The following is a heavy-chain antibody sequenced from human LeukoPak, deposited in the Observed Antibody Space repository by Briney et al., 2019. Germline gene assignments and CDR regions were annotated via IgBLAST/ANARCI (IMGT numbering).Heavy chain of an antibody. Sequence: GGSLRLSCAASGFTFSSYSMTWVRQAPGKGLEWVSSFTSGSRSIYYADSVKGRFTISRDNAKKSLYLQMNSLRAEDTAVYYCARNLPAADYWGQGTLVTVSS. CDR1: GFTFSSYS. CDR2: FTSGSRSI. J-gene: IGHJ4*02. V-gene: IGHV3-21*01. CDR3: ARNLPAADY. D-gene: IGHD2-2*01.